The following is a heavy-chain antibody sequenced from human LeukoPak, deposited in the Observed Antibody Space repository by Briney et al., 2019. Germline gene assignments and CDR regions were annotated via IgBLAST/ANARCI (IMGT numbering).Heavy chain of an antibody. CDR1: GFTFSDYY. V-gene: IGHV3-11*01. CDR2: ISSSGSTI. CDR3: ARDRHGWNYARDAALHDY. J-gene: IGHJ4*02. D-gene: IGHD1-7*01. Sequence: GGSLRLSCAASGFTFSDYYMSWIRQAPGKGLEWVSYISSSGSTIYYADSVKGRFTISRDNAKNSLYLQMNSLRAEDTAVYYCARDRHGWNYARDAALHDYWGQGTLVTVSS.